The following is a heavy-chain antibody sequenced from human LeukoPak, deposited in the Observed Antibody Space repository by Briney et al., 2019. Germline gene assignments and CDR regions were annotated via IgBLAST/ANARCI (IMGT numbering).Heavy chain of an antibody. Sequence: GGPLTLSFAASGFIFSSYAMSWVGPAPGQGMAWVSTIDPVATTTYYTDSVKGRFTISSDNSKNTLYLQLTSLRADDTAVYDCDHRGNYFDDWGQGTLVTVSS. CDR3: DHRGNYFDD. D-gene: IGHD3-16*01. J-gene: IGHJ4*02. CDR2: IDPVATTT. CDR1: GFIFSSYA. V-gene: IGHV3-23*01.